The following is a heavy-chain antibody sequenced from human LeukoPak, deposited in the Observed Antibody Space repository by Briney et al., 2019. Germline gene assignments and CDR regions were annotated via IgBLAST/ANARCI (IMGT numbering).Heavy chain of an antibody. D-gene: IGHD6-19*01. V-gene: IGHV3-74*01. CDR3: VSESGIAVAGIDY. J-gene: IGHJ4*02. CDR2: INSDGSST. Sequence: GGSLRLSCVVSGFTFSSYWMHWVRQAPGKGLVWVSRINSDGSSTNYADSVKGRFTISRDNAKNTLYLQMNSLRAEDTAIYYCVSESGIAVAGIDYWGQGTLVTVSS. CDR1: GFTFSSYW.